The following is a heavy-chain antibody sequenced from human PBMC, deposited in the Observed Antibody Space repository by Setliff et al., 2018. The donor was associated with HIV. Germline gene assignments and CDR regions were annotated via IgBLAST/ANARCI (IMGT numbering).Heavy chain of an antibody. CDR2: IIPILGIA. J-gene: IGHJ4*02. V-gene: IGHV1-69*10. CDR3: ARSRRIQLWLPLNY. Sequence: SVKVSCKASGGTFSSYAISWVRQAPGQGLEWMGGIIPILGIANYAQKFQGRVTITADKSTSKAYMELSSLRSEDTAVYYCARSRRIQLWLPLNYWGQGTLVTVSS. D-gene: IGHD5-18*01. CDR1: GGTFSSYA.